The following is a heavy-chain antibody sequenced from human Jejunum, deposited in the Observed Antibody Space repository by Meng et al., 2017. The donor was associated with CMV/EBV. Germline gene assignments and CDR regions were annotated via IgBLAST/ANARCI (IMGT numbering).Heavy chain of an antibody. CDR2: INSNTGNP. V-gene: IGHV7-4-1*02. CDR3: ARRMNYDILTGSQLDY. CDR1: GYTFTSDG. Sequence: GYTFTSDGMNWVRQAPGQGLEWIGWINSNTGNPTYGQGITRRFVFSLDTSVSTAFLQISSLEAEDTAVYYCARRMNYDILTGSQLDYWGQGTLVTVSS. J-gene: IGHJ4*02. D-gene: IGHD3-9*01.